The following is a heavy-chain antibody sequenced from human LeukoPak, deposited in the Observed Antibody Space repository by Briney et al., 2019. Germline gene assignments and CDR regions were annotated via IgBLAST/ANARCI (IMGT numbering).Heavy chain of an antibody. V-gene: IGHV1-18*01. D-gene: IGHD1-14*01. Sequence: ASVKASCKASGCTFTNYHVTWARQAPGQGLEWMGWISGYNGNTNYAQKLQGRVTMTTDTSTSTAYMELSSLRFEDTAVYYCARRRVGTHFDYWGQGTLVTVPS. CDR1: GCTFTNYH. CDR2: ISGYNGNT. J-gene: IGHJ4*02. CDR3: ARRRVGTHFDY.